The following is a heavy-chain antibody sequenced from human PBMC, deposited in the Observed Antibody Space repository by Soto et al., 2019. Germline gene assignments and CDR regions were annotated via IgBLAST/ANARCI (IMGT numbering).Heavy chain of an antibody. CDR1: GFTFSSYA. CDR3: AKDRDGAAAGPTKFYGMAV. V-gene: IGHV3-23*01. CDR2: ISGSGDST. J-gene: IGHJ6*02. D-gene: IGHD6-13*01. Sequence: EVQLLESGGGLVQPGGSLRLSCAASGFTFSSYAMSWVRQAPGKGLEWVSDISGSGDSTYYADSVRGRFTISRDNSKNTLYLKMNSLRAEDTAVYYCAKDRDGAAAGPTKFYGMAVWGQGTTVTVSS.